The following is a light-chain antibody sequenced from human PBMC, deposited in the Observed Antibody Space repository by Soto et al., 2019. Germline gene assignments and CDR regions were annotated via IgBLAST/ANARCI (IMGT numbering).Light chain of an antibody. J-gene: IGLJ3*02. CDR2: AVS. Sequence: QSALTQPASVSGSPGQSITISCTGTSSDVGGYNYVSWYQQHPGKAPKLMIYAVSNRPSGVSNRFSGSKSGNTASLTISGLQAEDEADYYCSSYKSSSALKVVFGGGTKLTVL. CDR1: SSDVGGYNY. CDR3: SSYKSSSALKVV. V-gene: IGLV2-14*03.